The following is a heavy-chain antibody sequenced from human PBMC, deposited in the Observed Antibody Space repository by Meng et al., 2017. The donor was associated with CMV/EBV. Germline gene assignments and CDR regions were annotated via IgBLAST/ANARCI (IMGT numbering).Heavy chain of an antibody. CDR1: GFTLSSYS. CDR2: ISSSSSTI. J-gene: IGHJ4*02. CDR3: ARGSSTSRTIAVAGGDY. D-gene: IGHD6-19*01. Sequence: GESLKISCAASGFTLSSYSMNWVRQAPGKGLEWVSYISSSSSTIYYADSVKGRFTISRDNAKNSLYLQMNSLRAEDTAVYYCARGSSTSRTIAVAGGDYWGQGTLVTVSS. V-gene: IGHV3-48*04.